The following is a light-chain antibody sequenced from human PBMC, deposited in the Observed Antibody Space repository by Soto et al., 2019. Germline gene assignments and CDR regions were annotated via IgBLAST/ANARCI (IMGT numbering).Light chain of an antibody. CDR3: QHYSDWVT. CDR2: DAS. V-gene: IGKV1-5*01. J-gene: IGKJ1*01. Sequence: DIRMTQSPSTLSASIGDRVTITCRASQNINNWIAWYQQKPGKAPKFLIYDASTLESGVPSRFSGSGFGTEFSLTISSLQPEDFAVYYCQHYSDWVTFGQGTKVDIK. CDR1: QNINNW.